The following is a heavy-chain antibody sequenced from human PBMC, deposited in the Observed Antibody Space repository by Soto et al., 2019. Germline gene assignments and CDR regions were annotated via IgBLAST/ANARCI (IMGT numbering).Heavy chain of an antibody. D-gene: IGHD6-6*01. CDR1: GYTLTSYG. CDR3: ARDEIEYSSSSGYYYYGMDV. Sequence: ASVKVSCKASGYTLTSYGISWVRQAPGQGLEWMGWISAYNGNTNYAQNFQGRVTITADESTSTAYMELSSLRSEDTAVYYCARDEIEYSSSSGYYYYGMDVWGQGTTVPVSS. CDR2: ISAYNGNT. V-gene: IGHV1-18*01. J-gene: IGHJ6*02.